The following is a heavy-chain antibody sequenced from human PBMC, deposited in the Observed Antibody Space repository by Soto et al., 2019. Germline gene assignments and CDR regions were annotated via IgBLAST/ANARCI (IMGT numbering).Heavy chain of an antibody. Sequence: TQSLTCTVSGGSIRSGGYSWSWIRQPPGKGLGWIGYIYHSGSTYYNPSLKSRVTISVDRSKNQVSLKLSSVTAADTAVYYCARSMTTVTSNDYWGQGTLVTVSS. D-gene: IGHD4-17*01. CDR3: ARSMTTVTSNDY. CDR2: IYHSGST. CDR1: GGSIRSGGYS. V-gene: IGHV4-30-2*01. J-gene: IGHJ4*02.